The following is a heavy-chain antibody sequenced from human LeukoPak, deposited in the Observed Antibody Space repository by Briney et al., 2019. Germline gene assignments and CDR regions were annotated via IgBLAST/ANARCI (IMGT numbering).Heavy chain of an antibody. J-gene: IGHJ3*02. CDR2: IYTVDSDT. V-gene: IGHV5-51*01. CDR1: GYSFTSYW. D-gene: IGHD6-6*01. CDR3: ARTYSSSDDDAFDI. Sequence: GEPLKICCKGSGYSFTSYWICWVRPMPEKVLECMGIIYTVDSDTRSSPSFQGQATISADKSISTAYLQWSSLKPSDTAMYYCARTYSSSDDDAFDIWGQGKMVTVSS.